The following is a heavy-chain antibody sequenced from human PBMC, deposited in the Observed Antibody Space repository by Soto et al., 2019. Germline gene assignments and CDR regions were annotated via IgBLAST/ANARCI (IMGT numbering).Heavy chain of an antibody. V-gene: IGHV1-69*08. J-gene: IGHJ4*02. CDR2: IIPFLGVT. CDR3: ARDCESSVSTWSFAGL. CDR1: GGTYSPYT. D-gene: IGHD2-8*01. Sequence: QVQLVQSGAEVKKPGSSVKVSCKSSGGTYSPYTINWVRQAPGKGLEWMGRIIPFLGVTNYGLKFQARVTITADKATNTAYMEPRGLRFEDTAVYYCARDCESSVSTWSFAGLWGRGTLVTVSS.